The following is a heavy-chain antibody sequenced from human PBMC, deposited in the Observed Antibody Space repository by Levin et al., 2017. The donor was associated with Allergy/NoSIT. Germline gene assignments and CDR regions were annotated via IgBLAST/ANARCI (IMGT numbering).Heavy chain of an antibody. V-gene: IGHV1-2*02. CDR3: ARGIGRPGSHGYYWFDP. D-gene: IGHD3-10*01. J-gene: IGHJ5*02. CDR2: INPNSGGT. CDR1: GYTFTGYY. Sequence: GESLKISCKASGYTFTGYYMHWVRQAPGQGLEWMGWINPNSGGTNYAQKFQGRVTMTRDTSISTAYMELSRLRSDDTAVYYCARGIGRPGSHGYYWFDPWGQGTLVTVSS.